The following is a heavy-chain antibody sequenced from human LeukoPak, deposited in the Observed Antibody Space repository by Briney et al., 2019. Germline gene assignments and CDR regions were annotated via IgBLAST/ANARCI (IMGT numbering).Heavy chain of an antibody. CDR2: IGYDGSKI. CDR3: AKEGRGGFDI. CDR1: GFTFSRSG. D-gene: IGHD3-16*01. J-gene: IGHJ3*02. V-gene: IGHV3-30*02. Sequence: GGSLRLSCAASGFTFSRSGMHWVRQAPGKGLEWVTFIGYDGSKIYYADSVKGRFTIPRDNSKNTLYLQMNSLRPEDTAVYYCAKEGRGGFDIWGQGTMVTVSS.